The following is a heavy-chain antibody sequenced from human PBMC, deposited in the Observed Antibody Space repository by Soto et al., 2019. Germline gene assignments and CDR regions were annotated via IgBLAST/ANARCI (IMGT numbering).Heavy chain of an antibody. CDR1: GGSFSGYY. D-gene: IGHD3-22*01. CDR2: INHSGST. CDR3: ARGGNYDSSGYFIDY. V-gene: IGHV4-34*01. J-gene: IGHJ4*02. Sequence: PSETLSLTCAVYGGSFSGYYWSWIRQPPGKGLEWIGEINHSGSTNYNPSLKSRVTISVDTSKNQFSLKLSSVTAADTAVYYCARGGNYDSSGYFIDYWGQGTLVTVSS.